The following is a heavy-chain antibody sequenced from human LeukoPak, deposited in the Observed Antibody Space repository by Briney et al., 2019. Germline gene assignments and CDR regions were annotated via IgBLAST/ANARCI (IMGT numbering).Heavy chain of an antibody. D-gene: IGHD4-23*01. Sequence: SETLSLTCTVSGYSISSGYYWGWIRRPPGKGLEWIGSIYHSGSTYYNPSLESRVTISVDTSKNQFSLKLSSVTAADTAVYYCARVGVDYSGNIIKYFFDYWGQGTLVTVSS. CDR2: IYHSGST. J-gene: IGHJ4*02. CDR1: GYSISSGYY. V-gene: IGHV4-38-2*02. CDR3: ARVGVDYSGNIIKYFFDY.